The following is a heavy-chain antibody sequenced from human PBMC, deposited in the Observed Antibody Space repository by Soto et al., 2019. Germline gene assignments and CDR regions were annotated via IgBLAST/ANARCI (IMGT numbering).Heavy chain of an antibody. D-gene: IGHD3-3*01. CDR2: ISGTGGRT. CDR1: GFSFTDFA. J-gene: IGHJ5*02. V-gene: IGHV3-23*01. CDR3: AKASEWLFGNWFDP. Sequence: GGSLRLSCAASGFSFTDFAMSWIRQPPGKWLEWVSSISGTGGRTHYADSVKGRFSISRDNSRNTLSLQMNSLRAEDTALYYCAKASEWLFGNWFDPWGQGXLVTVYS.